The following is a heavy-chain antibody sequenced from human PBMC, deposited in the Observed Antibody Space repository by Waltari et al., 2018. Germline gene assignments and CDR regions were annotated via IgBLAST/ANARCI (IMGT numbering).Heavy chain of an antibody. J-gene: IGHJ4*02. CDR1: GFTFSSYA. Sequence: QVQLVESGGGVVQPGRSLRLSCAASGFTFSSYAMHWVRQAPGKGLEWVAVISYDGSNKYYADSGKGRFTISRDNSKNTLYLQMNSLRAEDTAVYYCASLDYGDHGCYWGQGTLVTVSS. CDR2: ISYDGSNK. CDR3: ASLDYGDHGCY. D-gene: IGHD4-17*01. V-gene: IGHV3-30-3*01.